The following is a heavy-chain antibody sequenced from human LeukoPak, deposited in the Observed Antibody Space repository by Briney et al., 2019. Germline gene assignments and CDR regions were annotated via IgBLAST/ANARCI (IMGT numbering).Heavy chain of an antibody. CDR1: GGSISSSSYY. CDR2: IYYSGST. Sequence: PSETLSLTCTVSGGSISSSSYYWGWIRQPPGKGLEWIGSIYYSGSTYYNPSLKSRVTISVDTSKNQFSLKLSSVTAADTAVYYCARALYSYGYRGFDYWGQGTLVTVSS. J-gene: IGHJ4*02. V-gene: IGHV4-39*07. CDR3: ARALYSYGYRGFDY. D-gene: IGHD5-18*01.